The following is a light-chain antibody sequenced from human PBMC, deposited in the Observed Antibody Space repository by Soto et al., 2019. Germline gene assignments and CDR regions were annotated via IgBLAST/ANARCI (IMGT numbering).Light chain of an antibody. J-gene: IGKJ4*01. V-gene: IGKV3-11*01. CDR3: QQRSNWPPALT. CDR2: DAS. Sequence: EIVLTQSPATLSLSPGERATLSCRASQSVSSYLAWYQQKPGQAPRLLIYDASNVATVIPARFSGCGSGTDFTLTISSLKPEDFAVYYCQQRSNWPPALTFGGGTKVESK. CDR1: QSVSSY.